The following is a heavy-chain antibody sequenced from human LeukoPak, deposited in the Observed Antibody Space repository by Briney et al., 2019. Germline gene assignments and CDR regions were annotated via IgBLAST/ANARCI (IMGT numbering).Heavy chain of an antibody. J-gene: IGHJ4*02. CDR1: GYIFTSYW. Sequence: GESLKISCKGSGYIFTSYWIGWVRQMPGKGLEWMGIIYPGDSDTRYSPSFQGQVTISADKSISTAYLQWSSLKASDTAMYYCARTYYYDSSGYPPDYWGQGTLVTVSS. CDR2: IYPGDSDT. D-gene: IGHD3-22*01. V-gene: IGHV5-51*01. CDR3: ARTYYYDSSGYPPDY.